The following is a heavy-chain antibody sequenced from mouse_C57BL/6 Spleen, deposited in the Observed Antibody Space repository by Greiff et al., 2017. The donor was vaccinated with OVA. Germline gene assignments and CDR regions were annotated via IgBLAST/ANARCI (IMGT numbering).Heavy chain of an antibody. CDR1: GYTFTSYW. CDR3: AREGVYYGSSYNAMDY. D-gene: IGHD1-1*01. CDR2: IHPNSGST. V-gene: IGHV1-64*01. J-gene: IGHJ4*01. Sequence: VHLVESGAELVKPGASVKLSCKASGYTFTSYWMHWVKQRPGQGLEWIGMIHPNSGSTNYNEKFKSKATLTVDKSSSTAYMQLSSLTSEDSAVYYCAREGVYYGSSYNAMDYWGQGTSVTVSS.